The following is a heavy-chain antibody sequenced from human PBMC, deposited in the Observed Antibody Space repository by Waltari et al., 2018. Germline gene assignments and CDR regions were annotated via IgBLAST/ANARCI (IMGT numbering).Heavy chain of an antibody. J-gene: IGHJ4*02. CDR3: ARGGYYDSSAYLLDY. D-gene: IGHD3-22*01. Sequence: QVQLVESGGGVVQPGRSLRLSCAASGFTFSRYAMHWVRQAPGKGLEWVAVISYVGSNKYYADSVKGRFTISRDNSKNTLYLQMNSLRAEDTAVYYCARGGYYDSSAYLLDYWGQGTLVTVSS. V-gene: IGHV3-30*01. CDR2: ISYVGSNK. CDR1: GFTFSRYA.